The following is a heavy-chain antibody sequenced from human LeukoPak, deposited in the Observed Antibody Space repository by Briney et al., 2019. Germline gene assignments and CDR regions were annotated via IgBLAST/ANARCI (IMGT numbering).Heavy chain of an antibody. J-gene: IGHJ4*02. Sequence: GGSLRLSCAASGFTFDDYAMHWVRQAPGKGLEWVSGISWNSGSIGYADSVKGRFTISRGNAKNSLYLQMNSLRAEDTAVYYCAKDDSHDYGDYDAYDYWGQGTLVTVSS. D-gene: IGHD4-17*01. CDR2: ISWNSGSI. CDR1: GFTFDDYA. CDR3: AKDDSHDYGDYDAYDY. V-gene: IGHV3-9*01.